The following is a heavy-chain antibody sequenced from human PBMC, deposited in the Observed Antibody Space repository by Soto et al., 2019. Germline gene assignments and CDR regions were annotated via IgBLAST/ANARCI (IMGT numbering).Heavy chain of an antibody. Sequence: SETLSLTCAVYGGSFSGYDWSWIRQPPGKGLEWIGEINHSGSTNYNPYLKSRVSITVYTSKNQFPLKLSPVTVADTAVYYCARGPHRDDTSGYYNSWGQGTLVTVSP. CDR3: ARGPHRDDTSGYYNS. V-gene: IGHV4-34*01. CDR1: GGSFSGYD. D-gene: IGHD3-22*01. J-gene: IGHJ4*02. CDR2: INHSGST.